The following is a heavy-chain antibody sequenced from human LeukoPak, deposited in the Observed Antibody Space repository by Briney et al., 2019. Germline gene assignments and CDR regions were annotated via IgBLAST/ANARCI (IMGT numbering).Heavy chain of an antibody. V-gene: IGHV4-61*02. CDR2: IYTSGST. CDR1: GGSISSGSYY. J-gene: IGHJ4*02. Sequence: SSETLSLTCTVSGGSISSGSYYWSWIRRPAGKGLEWIGRIYTSGSTNYNPSLKSRVTISVDTSKNQFSLKLSSVTAADTAVYYCARVPYSYGAFDYWGQGTLVTVSS. CDR3: ARVPYSYGAFDY. D-gene: IGHD5-18*01.